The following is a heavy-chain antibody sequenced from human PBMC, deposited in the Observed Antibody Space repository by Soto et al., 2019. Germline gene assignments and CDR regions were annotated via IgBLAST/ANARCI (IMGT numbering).Heavy chain of an antibody. CDR3: TKDGRFDSDGSLYYYYYGMDV. CDR1: GFTFNNYG. CDR2: ISNDGSNK. J-gene: IGHJ6*02. D-gene: IGHD2-15*01. Sequence: GGSLRLSCAASGFTFNNYGMNWVRQAPGKGLEWVAIISNDGSNKYYIESVRGRFTISRDNSKNMLFLQMNSLRVEDTAVYFCTKDGRFDSDGSLYYYYYGMDVWGQGTTVTVSS. V-gene: IGHV3-30*18.